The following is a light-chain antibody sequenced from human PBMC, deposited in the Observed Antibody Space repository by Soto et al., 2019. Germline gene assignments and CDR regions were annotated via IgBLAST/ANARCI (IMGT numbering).Light chain of an antibody. CDR1: QSVSSSY. Sequence: IVLKHSPATLSVSPGERATRSCRARQSVSSSYLAWYQQKPGQAPRLLIYGASSRATGIPDRFSGSGSGTDFTLTISRLEPEDFAVYYCQQYGSSPALTFGGGTKVDI. V-gene: IGKV3-20*01. J-gene: IGKJ4*01. CDR3: QQYGSSPALT. CDR2: GAS.